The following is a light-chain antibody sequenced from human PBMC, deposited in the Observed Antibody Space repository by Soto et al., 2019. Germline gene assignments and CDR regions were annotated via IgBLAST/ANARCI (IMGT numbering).Light chain of an antibody. V-gene: IGKV1-5*03. Sequence: DIQMTQSPSTLPASVGDRVTVTCRASQSIRSWLAWYQEKPGKAPKLLIYKASLLETGVPSRFSGSGSGTEFTLTISSLQSEDFAVYYCQQYNNWPPFTFGPGTKVDIK. J-gene: IGKJ3*01. CDR2: KAS. CDR1: QSIRSW. CDR3: QQYNNWPPFT.